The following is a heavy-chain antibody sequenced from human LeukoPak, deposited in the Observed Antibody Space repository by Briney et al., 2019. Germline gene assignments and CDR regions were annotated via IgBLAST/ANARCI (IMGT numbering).Heavy chain of an antibody. CDR2: ISDDGSNK. CDR3: ASSTSGSYSGGFFDY. D-gene: IGHD1-26*01. Sequence: GSLRLSCAASGFTFSSYAMHWVRQAPGKGLEWVAVISDDGSNKYYADSVKGRFTISRDNSKDTLYLQVNSLRAEDTAVYYCASSTSGSYSGGFFDYWGQGTLVTVSS. V-gene: IGHV3-30*04. J-gene: IGHJ4*02. CDR1: GFTFSSYA.